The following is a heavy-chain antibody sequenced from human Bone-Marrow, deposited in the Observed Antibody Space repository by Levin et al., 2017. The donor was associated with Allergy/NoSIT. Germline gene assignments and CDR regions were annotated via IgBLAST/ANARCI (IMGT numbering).Heavy chain of an antibody. J-gene: IGHJ4*02. CDR1: GDSINNNNYY. V-gene: IGHV4-39*01. CDR3: ARHPYRTKRGNFES. CDR2: IYSSGRT. Sequence: SQTLSLTCTVSGDSINNNNYYWGWIRQPPGKGLEWIGSIYSSGRTDYNPSLMGRVTVSADTSKKQFSLKLNSVTAADTAFYYCARHPYRTKRGNFESWGQGILVTVSS. D-gene: IGHD7-27*01.